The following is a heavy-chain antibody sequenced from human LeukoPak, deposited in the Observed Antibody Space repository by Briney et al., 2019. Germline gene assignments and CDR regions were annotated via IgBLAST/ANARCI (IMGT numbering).Heavy chain of an antibody. CDR1: GFTFSSYS. V-gene: IGHV3-48*04. Sequence: GGSLRLSCAASGFTFSSYSMNRVRQAPGKGLDWVSYISSSGSPIYYADSVKGRFTISRDNAKNSLYLQMNSLSAEDTAVYHCARVAYSSGWYRCDYWGQGTLVTVSS. D-gene: IGHD6-19*01. J-gene: IGHJ4*02. CDR2: ISSSGSPI. CDR3: ARVAYSSGWYRCDY.